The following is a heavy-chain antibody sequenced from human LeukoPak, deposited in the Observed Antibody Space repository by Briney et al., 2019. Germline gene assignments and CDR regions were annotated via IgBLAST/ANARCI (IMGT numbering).Heavy chain of an antibody. J-gene: IGHJ4*02. CDR1: GGPVSSGSYY. CDR2: IYYSGST. CDR3: ARAGTGVQGVITV. Sequence: SETLSLTCTVSGGPVSSGSYYWSWIRQPPGKGLEWIGYIYYSGSTNYNPSLKSRVTISVDTSKNQFSLKLSSVTAADTAVYYCARAGTGVQGVITVWGQGTLVTVSS. V-gene: IGHV4-61*01. D-gene: IGHD3-10*01.